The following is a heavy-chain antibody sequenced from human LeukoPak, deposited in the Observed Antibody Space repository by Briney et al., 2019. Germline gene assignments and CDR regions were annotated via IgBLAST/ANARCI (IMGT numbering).Heavy chain of an antibody. D-gene: IGHD3-3*01. CDR1: GFTFSNAW. CDR2: IKSKTDGGTT. Sequence: GGSLRLSCAASGFTFSNAWMSWVRQAPGKGLEWVGRIKSKTDGGTTDYAAPVKGRFTISRGDSKNTLYLQMNSLKTEDTAVYYCTTRYYDFWSGYSDYFDYWGQGTLVTVSS. J-gene: IGHJ4*02. CDR3: TTRYYDFWSGYSDYFDY. V-gene: IGHV3-15*01.